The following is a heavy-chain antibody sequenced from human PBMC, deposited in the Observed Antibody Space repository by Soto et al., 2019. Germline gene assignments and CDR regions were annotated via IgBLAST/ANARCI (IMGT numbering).Heavy chain of an antibody. V-gene: IGHV3-11*01. CDR3: ARASAIGWHVNGRDYFDS. J-gene: IGHJ4*02. CDR1: GFTFSNYY. Sequence: QVQLVESGGGLVKPGGSLRLSCAASGFTFSNYYMTWIRQAPGKGLECLSYISSRADTVYYADSVKGRFTISRDNTKNSLSLQMTTPRDEDTAVYYCARASAIGWHVNGRDYFDSWGQATLVTFSS. D-gene: IGHD6-19*01. CDR2: ISSRADTV.